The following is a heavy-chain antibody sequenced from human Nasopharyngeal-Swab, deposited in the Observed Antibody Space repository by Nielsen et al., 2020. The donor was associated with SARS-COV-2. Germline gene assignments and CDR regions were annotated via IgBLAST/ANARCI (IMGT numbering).Heavy chain of an antibody. CDR2: INHSGST. CDR1: GGSFSGYY. J-gene: IGHJ4*02. V-gene: IGHV4-34*01. CDR3: SAAGGNY. D-gene: IGHD6-13*01. Sequence: SETLSLTCAVYGGSFSGYYWSWIRQPPGKGLEWIGEINHSGSTNYSPSLKSRVTISVDTSKNQLSLKLSSVTAADTAVYYCSAAGGNYWGQGTLVTVSS.